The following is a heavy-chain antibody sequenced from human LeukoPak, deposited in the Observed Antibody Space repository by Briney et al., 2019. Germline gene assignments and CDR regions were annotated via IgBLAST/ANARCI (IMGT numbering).Heavy chain of an antibody. CDR1: GFTFSSYG. CDR2: IRYDGSNK. V-gene: IGHV3-30*02. J-gene: IGHJ4*02. D-gene: IGHD4-17*01. Sequence: GGSLRLSCAASGFTFSSYGMQWVRQAPGKGLEWVAFIRYDGSNKYYADSVKGRFTISRDNSKNTLYLQMNSLGAEDTAVYYCAKDLSSWTTVTPYYFDYWGQGTLVTVSS. CDR3: AKDLSSWTTVTPYYFDY.